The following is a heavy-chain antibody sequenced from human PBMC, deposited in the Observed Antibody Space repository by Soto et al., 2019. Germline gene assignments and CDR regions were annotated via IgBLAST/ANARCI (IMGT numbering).Heavy chain of an antibody. D-gene: IGHD6-13*01. CDR3: AREGIPNYYRMDV. V-gene: IGHV6-1*01. Sequence: SQTLSLTCAISGDSVSSVSVAWSWIRQSPSRGPEWLGRTCYRTKWYNDYAVSVKSRIVITPDTSKNQFSLQLNSVTPDDTGVNYCAREGIPNYYRMDVWGKGTTVTVSS. CDR1: GDSVSSVSVA. J-gene: IGHJ6*04. CDR2: TCYRTKWYN.